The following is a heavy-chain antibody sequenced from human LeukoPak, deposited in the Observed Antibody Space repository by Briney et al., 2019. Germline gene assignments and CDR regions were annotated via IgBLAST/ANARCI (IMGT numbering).Heavy chain of an antibody. CDR1: GFTFSSYE. CDR2: ISSSGSTI. CDR3: ARGGSLLPYYDFWSGKDAAYGMDV. Sequence: GGSLRLSCAASGFTFSSYEMNWVRQAPGKGLEWVSYISSSGSTIYYADSVKGRFTISRDNAKNLLYLQMNSLRAEDTAVYYCARGGSLLPYYDFWSGKDAAYGMDVWGQGTTVTVSS. J-gene: IGHJ6*02. D-gene: IGHD3-3*01. V-gene: IGHV3-48*03.